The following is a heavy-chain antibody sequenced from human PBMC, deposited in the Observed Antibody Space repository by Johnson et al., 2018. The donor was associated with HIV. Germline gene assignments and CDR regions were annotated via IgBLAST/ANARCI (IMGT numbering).Heavy chain of an antibody. CDR2: ISYDGSNK. Sequence: QVHLVESGGGVVQPGRSLRLSCAASGFTCSSYAMHWVRQAPGKGLEWVAVISYDGSNKYYADSVKGRFTISRDNSKNTLYLQMNSLRAEDTALYYCAPWTAIWGQGTMVTVSS. CDR3: APWTAI. V-gene: IGHV3-30*04. D-gene: IGHD3/OR15-3a*01. J-gene: IGHJ3*02. CDR1: GFTCSSYA.